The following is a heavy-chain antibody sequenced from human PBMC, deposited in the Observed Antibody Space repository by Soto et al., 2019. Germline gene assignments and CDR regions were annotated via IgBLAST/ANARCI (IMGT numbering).Heavy chain of an antibody. CDR2: IIPILGIA. Sequence: QVQLVQSGAEVKKPGSSVKVSCKASGGTFSSYTISWVRQAPGQGLEWMGRIIPILGIANYAQKFQGRVTXTXDXXTSTAYMELSSLRSEDTAVYYCARGTYSGSYHDDYWGQGTLVTVSS. D-gene: IGHD1-26*01. V-gene: IGHV1-69*02. CDR1: GGTFSSYT. J-gene: IGHJ4*02. CDR3: ARGTYSGSYHDDY.